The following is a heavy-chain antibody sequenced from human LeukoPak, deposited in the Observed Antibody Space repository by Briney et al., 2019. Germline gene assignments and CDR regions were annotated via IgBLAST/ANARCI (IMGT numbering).Heavy chain of an antibody. Sequence: PSETLSLTCTVSGGSISSGSYYWSWIRQPAGKGLEWIGRIYTSGSTNYNPSLKSRVTISVDTSKNQFSLKLSSVTAADTAVYYCARRGGAQVVPSSFHYMDVWGKGTTVTVSS. D-gene: IGHD2-2*01. V-gene: IGHV4-61*02. CDR3: ARRGGAQVVPSSFHYMDV. CDR2: IYTSGST. CDR1: GGSISSGSYY. J-gene: IGHJ6*03.